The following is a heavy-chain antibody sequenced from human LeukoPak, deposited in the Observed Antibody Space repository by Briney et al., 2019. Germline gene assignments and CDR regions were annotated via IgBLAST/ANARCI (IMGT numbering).Heavy chain of an antibody. CDR3: AKEIYYDSTGPQY. D-gene: IGHD3-22*01. V-gene: IGHV3-21*04. CDR2: ISSSSSYI. J-gene: IGHJ4*02. Sequence: GGSLRLSCAASGFTFSSYEMNWVRQAPGKGLEWVSSISSSSSYIYYADSVKGRFTISRDNSRNTLYLQMNSLGAEDTAVYYCAKEIYYDSTGPQYWGQGTLVTVSS. CDR1: GFTFSSYE.